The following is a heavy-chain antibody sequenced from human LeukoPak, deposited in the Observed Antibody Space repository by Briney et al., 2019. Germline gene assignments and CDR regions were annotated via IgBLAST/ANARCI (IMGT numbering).Heavy chain of an antibody. CDR2: IYYSGST. V-gene: IGHV4-61*05. CDR1: GGSISSSSYY. J-gene: IGHJ6*02. Sequence: PSETLSLTCTVSGGSISSSSYYWSWIRQPPGKGLEWIGYIYYSGSTNYNPSLKSRVTISVDTSKNQFSLKLSSVTAADTAVYYCARQVWDYYGSGSYRRAFYYYGMDVWGQGTTVTVSS. CDR3: ARQVWDYYGSGSYRRAFYYYGMDV. D-gene: IGHD3-10*01.